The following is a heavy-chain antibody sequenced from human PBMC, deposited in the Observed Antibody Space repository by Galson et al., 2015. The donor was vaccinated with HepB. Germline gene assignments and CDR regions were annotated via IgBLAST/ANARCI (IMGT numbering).Heavy chain of an antibody. D-gene: IGHD3-3*01. J-gene: IGHJ4*02. CDR2: ISGSGGST. CDR1: GFTFSNYA. CDR3: AKGDHYDLWSGYPFDY. Sequence: SLRLSCAASGFTFSNYAMNWVRQAPGRGLEWVSAISGSGGSTYYADSVKGRFTISRDNSKNTLYLQMNSLRAEDTAVYYCAKGDHYDLWSGYPFDYWGQGALVTVSS. V-gene: IGHV3-23*01.